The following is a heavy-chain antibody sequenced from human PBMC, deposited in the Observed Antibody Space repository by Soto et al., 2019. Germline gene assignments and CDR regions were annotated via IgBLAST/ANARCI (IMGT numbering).Heavy chain of an antibody. D-gene: IGHD5-18*01. J-gene: IGHJ4*02. CDR2: ISHDGSNK. V-gene: IGHV3-30*18. CDR1: GFTFSSYG. CDR3: AKDVGTAMVDY. Sequence: QVQLVESGGGVVQPGRSLRLSCAASGFTFSSYGMHWVRQAPGKGLEWVAVISHDGSNKYYADSVKGRFTISRDNSKNTLYLQMTSLRAEDTAGYYCAKDVGTAMVDYWGQGTLVTVSS.